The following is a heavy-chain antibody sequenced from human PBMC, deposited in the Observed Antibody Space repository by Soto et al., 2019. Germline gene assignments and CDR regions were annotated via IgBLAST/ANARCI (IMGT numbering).Heavy chain of an antibody. Sequence: QVQLVQSGAEVKKPGASVKVSCKASGYTFTSYGISWVRQAPGQGLEWMGWISAYNGNTNYAQKPQGRVTMTTDTSTSTAYMELRSQRSNDTAVYYCARGYGIYDFWSGPYYYYGMDVWGQGTTVTVSS. CDR1: GYTFTSYG. D-gene: IGHD3-3*01. V-gene: IGHV1-18*01. J-gene: IGHJ6*02. CDR3: ARGYGIYDFWSGPYYYYGMDV. CDR2: ISAYNGNT.